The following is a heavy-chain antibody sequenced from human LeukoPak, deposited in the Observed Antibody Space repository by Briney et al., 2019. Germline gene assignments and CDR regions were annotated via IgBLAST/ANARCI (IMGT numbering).Heavy chain of an antibody. Sequence: GGSLRLSCAASGSTLSSLAMHWVRQAPGKGLEWVSAISGSGGSTYYADSVKGRFTISRDNSKNTLYLQMNSLRAEDTAVYYCAKDLGGSGSYYNIGAFDIWGQGTMVTVSS. D-gene: IGHD3-10*01. J-gene: IGHJ3*02. CDR2: ISGSGGST. CDR3: AKDLGGSGSYYNIGAFDI. CDR1: GSTLSSLA. V-gene: IGHV3-23*01.